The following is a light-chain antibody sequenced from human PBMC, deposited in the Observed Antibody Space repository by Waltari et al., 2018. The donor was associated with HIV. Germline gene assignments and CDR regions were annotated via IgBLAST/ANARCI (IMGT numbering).Light chain of an antibody. CDR1: QSIGTW. Sequence: DIQLTQSTSTLSPSIGDRVTITCRASQSIGTWLAWYQQKPGKAPKLLIYEASTLESGVPSRFSGRGSGTEFTLTISSLQPDDFATYYCQQYNFYSGLTFGGGTTVEIK. J-gene: IGKJ4*01. CDR2: EAS. CDR3: QQYNFYSGLT. V-gene: IGKV1-5*03.